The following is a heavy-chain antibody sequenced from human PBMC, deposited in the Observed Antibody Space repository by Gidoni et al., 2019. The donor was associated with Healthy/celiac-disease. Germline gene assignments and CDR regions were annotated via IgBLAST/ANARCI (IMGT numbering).Heavy chain of an antibody. CDR3: ARDVAQEMATTNSGGGDAFDI. CDR1: GFTFSIYS. Sequence: EVQLVESGGGLVKPGWSLRLSCAASGFTFSIYSMNWVRQAPGKGLEWVSSISSSSSYIYYEDSVKGRFTISRDNAKNSLYLQMNSLRAEDTAVYYCARDVAQEMATTNSGGGDAFDIWGQGTMVTVSS. CDR2: ISSSSSYI. J-gene: IGHJ3*02. V-gene: IGHV3-21*01. D-gene: IGHD5-12*01.